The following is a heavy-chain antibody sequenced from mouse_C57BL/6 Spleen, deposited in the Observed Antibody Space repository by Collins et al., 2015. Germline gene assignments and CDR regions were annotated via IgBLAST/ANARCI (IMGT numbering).Heavy chain of an antibody. J-gene: IGHJ3*01. CDR3: ARSDSTMVTTEFAY. V-gene: IGHV1-26*01. CDR2: INPNNGGT. D-gene: IGHD2-2*01. CDR1: GYTFTDYY. Sequence: EVQLQQSGPELVKPGASVKISCKASGYTFTDYYMNWVKQSHGKSLEWIGDINPNNGGTSYNQKFKGKATLTVDKSSSTAYMELRSLTSEDSAVYYCARSDSTMVTTEFAYWGQGTLVTVSA.